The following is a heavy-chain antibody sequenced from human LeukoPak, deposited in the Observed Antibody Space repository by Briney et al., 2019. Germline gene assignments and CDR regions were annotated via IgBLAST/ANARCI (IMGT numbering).Heavy chain of an antibody. D-gene: IGHD1-26*01. CDR1: GFSFNNYW. V-gene: IGHV3-74*01. CDR2: IDNDGST. J-gene: IGHJ4*02. CDR3: VKDTVKGSYSVFDY. Sequence: GGSLRLSCAASGFSFNNYWMHWVRQAPGKGLEWVSRIDNDGSTRYADSVKGRFTISRDNAKNTLYLQMNSLRADDTAVYYCVKDTVKGSYSVFDYWGQGTLVTVSS.